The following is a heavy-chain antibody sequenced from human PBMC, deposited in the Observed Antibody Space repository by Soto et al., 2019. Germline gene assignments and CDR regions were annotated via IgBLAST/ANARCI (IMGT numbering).Heavy chain of an antibody. V-gene: IGHV3-66*01. CDR2: INRGGSI. J-gene: IGHJ6*03. D-gene: IGHD2-15*01. Sequence: EVQLVESGGGLVQPGGSLRLSCAASGFTVSSKYMSWVRQVPGKGLEWVSLINRGGSIAYEDSAKGRFTISRGNSENTPYLQMSTLGVEDTAVYYCTRDDVHCSGSTCYGTPMYVWGKVTTVTVSS. CDR3: TRDDVHCSGSTCYGTPMYV. CDR1: GFTVSSKY.